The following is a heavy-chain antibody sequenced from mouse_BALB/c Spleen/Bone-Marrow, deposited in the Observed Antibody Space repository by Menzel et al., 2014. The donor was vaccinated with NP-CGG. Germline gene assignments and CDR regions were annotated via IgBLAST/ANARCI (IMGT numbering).Heavy chain of an antibody. CDR3: ARENDYWYFDV. J-gene: IGHJ1*01. V-gene: IGHV1-9*01. D-gene: IGHD2-3*01. Sequence: LQESGAELMKPGASVKISCKATGYTFSSYWIEWVKQRPGHGLEWIGEILPGSGNTNYNKKFKGKATFTADTSSNTAYMQLSSLTSEDSAVYYCARENDYWYFDVWGAGTTVTVSS. CDR1: GYTFSSYW. CDR2: ILPGSGNT.